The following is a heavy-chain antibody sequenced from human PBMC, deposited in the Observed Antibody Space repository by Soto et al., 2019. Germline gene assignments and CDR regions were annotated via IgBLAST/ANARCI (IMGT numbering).Heavy chain of an antibody. CDR3: ARENWYSLDV. J-gene: IGHJ6*02. CDR2: VPGDGSRA. V-gene: IGHV3-74*01. D-gene: IGHD1-26*01. Sequence: EVQLVESGGGSVQPGGSLRLSCAASGFSFSSYFMAWVRQAPGEGLVSVSHVPGDGSRASYADSVRGRFTISRENAKNTLYLQMDSLRDEDTAIYYCARENWYSLDVWGQGTTVTVSS. CDR1: GFSFSSYF.